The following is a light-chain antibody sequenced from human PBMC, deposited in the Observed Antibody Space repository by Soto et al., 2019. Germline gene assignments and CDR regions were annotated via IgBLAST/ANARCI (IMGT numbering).Light chain of an antibody. V-gene: IGKV3-11*01. J-gene: IGKJ5*01. CDR3: QQRSNWPPIT. CDR1: QSVSNN. CDR2: DAS. Sequence: EIVLTQSPGTLSLSPGERATPSCRASQSVSNNYLAWYQQKPGQAPRLLIYDASNRATGIPARFSGSGSGTDFTLTISSLEPEDFAVYYCQQRSNWPPITFGQGTRLEI.